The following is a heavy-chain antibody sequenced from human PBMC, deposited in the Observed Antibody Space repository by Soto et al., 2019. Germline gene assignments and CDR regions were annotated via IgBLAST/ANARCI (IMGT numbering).Heavy chain of an antibody. J-gene: IGHJ6*03. V-gene: IGHV3-13*01. CDR2: IGTAGDT. D-gene: IGHD6-13*01. Sequence: GSLRLSCAASGFTFSSYDMHWVRQATGKGLEWVSAIGTAGDTYYPGSVKGRFTISRKNAKNSLYLQMNSLRAGDTAVYYCARGGGIAAAPGGYYYMDVWGKGTTVTVSS. CDR3: ARGGGIAAAPGGYYYMDV. CDR1: GFTFSSYD.